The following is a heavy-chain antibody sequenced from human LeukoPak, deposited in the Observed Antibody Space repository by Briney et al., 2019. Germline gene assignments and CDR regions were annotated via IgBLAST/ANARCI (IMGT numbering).Heavy chain of an antibody. D-gene: IGHD6-13*01. J-gene: IGHJ4*02. Sequence: ASAKVSCKASGGTFSSYAISWVRQAPGQGLEWMGGFIPIFGTANYAQKFQGRVTITADESTSTAYMELSSLRSEDTAVYYCARGRSGQQLDETPTFDYWGQGTLVTVSS. CDR1: GGTFSSYA. CDR2: FIPIFGTA. CDR3: ARGRSGQQLDETPTFDY. V-gene: IGHV1-69*01.